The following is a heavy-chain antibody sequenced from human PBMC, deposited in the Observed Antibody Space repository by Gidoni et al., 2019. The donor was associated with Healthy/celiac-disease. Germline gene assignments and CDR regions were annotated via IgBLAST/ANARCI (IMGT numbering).Heavy chain of an antibody. D-gene: IGHD2-2*02. CDR2: ISYDGSNK. Sequence: QVQLVESGGGVVQPGRSLRLSCAASGFTFSSYGMHWVRQAPGKGLEWVAVISYDGSNKYYADSVKGRFTISRDNSKNTLYLQMNSLRAEDTAVYYCAKDCVSTCSSTSCYNYYYYGMDVWGQGTTVTVSS. CDR3: AKDCVSTCSSTSCYNYYYYGMDV. J-gene: IGHJ6*02. V-gene: IGHV3-30*18. CDR1: GFTFSSYG.